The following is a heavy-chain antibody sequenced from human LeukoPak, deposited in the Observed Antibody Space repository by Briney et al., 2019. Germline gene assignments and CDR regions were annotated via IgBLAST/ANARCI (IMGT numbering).Heavy chain of an antibody. V-gene: IGHV3-20*04. J-gene: IGHJ4*02. D-gene: IGHD5-18*01. CDR2: INWNGGST. CDR3: ARFIRGYSYGAFDC. Sequence: GGSLRLSCAASGFTFDDYGMSWVRQAPGKGLEWVSGINWNGGSTGYADSVKGRFTISRDKAKNSLYLQMNSLRAEDTALYYCARFIRGYSYGAFDCWGQGTLVTVSS. CDR1: GFTFDDYG.